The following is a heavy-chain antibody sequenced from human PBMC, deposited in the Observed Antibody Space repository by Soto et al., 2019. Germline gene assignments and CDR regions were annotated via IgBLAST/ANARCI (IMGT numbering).Heavy chain of an antibody. D-gene: IGHD5-18*01. CDR2: IYYSGNP. CDR3: ARSLRIQHSNWFDP. J-gene: IGHJ5*02. Sequence: SETLSLTCTVSGGSISSYYWSWIRQPPGKGLEWIGYIYYSGNPNYNPSLKSRVTISVDTSKNQFSLKLSSVTAADTAVYYCARSLRIQHSNWFDPWGQGTLVTVSS. V-gene: IGHV4-59*01. CDR1: GGSISSYY.